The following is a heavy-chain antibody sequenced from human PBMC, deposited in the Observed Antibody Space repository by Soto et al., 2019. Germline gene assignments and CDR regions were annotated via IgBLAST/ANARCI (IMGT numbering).Heavy chain of an antibody. V-gene: IGHV3-11*01. D-gene: IGHD3-9*01. Sequence: GGSLRLSCAASGFTFSDYYMSWIRQAPGKGLEWVSYISSSGSTIYYADSVKGRFTISRDNAKNSLYLQMNSLRAEDTAVYYCARGGNPTYYDILTGYYTSKNDPPKNNDYWGQGTLVTVSS. J-gene: IGHJ4*02. CDR2: ISSSGSTI. CDR1: GFTFSDYY. CDR3: ARGGNPTYYDILTGYYTSKNDPPKNNDY.